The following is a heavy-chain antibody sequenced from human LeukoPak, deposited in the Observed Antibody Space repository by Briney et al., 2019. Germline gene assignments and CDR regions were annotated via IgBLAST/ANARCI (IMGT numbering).Heavy chain of an antibody. Sequence: PSETLSLTCIVSGGSVSSGDYYWSCIRQPPGEGLEWIGYIYSSGSTYYNPSLRSRLTISVDTSKNQFSLKLRSVTAADTAVYYCARCSGYYFFDYWGQGALVTVSS. J-gene: IGHJ4*02. D-gene: IGHD3-10*02. V-gene: IGHV4-30-4*01. CDR3: ARCSGYYFFDY. CDR1: GGSVSSGDYY. CDR2: IYSSGST.